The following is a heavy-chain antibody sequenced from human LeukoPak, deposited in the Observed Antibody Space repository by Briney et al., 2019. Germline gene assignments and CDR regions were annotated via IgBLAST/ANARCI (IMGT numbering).Heavy chain of an antibody. CDR1: GGSISSYY. J-gene: IGHJ5*02. CDR3: ARTGYSGSYYGWFDP. Sequence: SETLFLTCTVSGGSISSYYWSWVRQPLGKGLEWIGYIYTSGSTNYNPSLKSRVTISVDTSKNQFSLKLSSVTAADTAVYYCARTGYSGSYYGWFDPWGQGTLVTVSS. D-gene: IGHD1-26*01. CDR2: IYTSGST. V-gene: IGHV4-4*09.